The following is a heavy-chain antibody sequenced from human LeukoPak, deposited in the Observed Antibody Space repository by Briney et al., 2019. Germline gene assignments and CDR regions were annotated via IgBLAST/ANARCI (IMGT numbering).Heavy chain of an antibody. CDR3: ARAVWRELLSHFDY. CDR2: INPNSGGT. V-gene: IGHV1-2*02. CDR1: GYTFTGYY. J-gene: IGHJ4*02. D-gene: IGHD3-10*01. Sequence: GASVKVSCKASGYTFTGYYMHWVRQAPGQGLEWMGWINPNSGGTNYAQKFQGRVTMTRDMSTSTVYMELSSLRSEDTAVYYCARAVWRELLSHFDYWGQGTLVTVSS.